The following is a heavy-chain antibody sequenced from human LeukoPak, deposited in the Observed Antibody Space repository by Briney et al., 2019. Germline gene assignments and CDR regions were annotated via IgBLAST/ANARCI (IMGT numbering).Heavy chain of an antibody. D-gene: IGHD2-2*01. CDR3: ARHGCSSTSCYRGWIDP. J-gene: IGHJ5*02. CDR2: IYYSGST. V-gene: IGHV4-39*01. Sequence: PSEALSLTCTVSGGSISSSSYYWGWIRQPPGRGLEWIGSIYYSGSTYYNPSLKSRVTISVDTSKNQFSLKLSSVTAADTAVYYCARHGCSSTSCYRGWIDPWGQGTLVTVSS. CDR1: GGSISSSSYY.